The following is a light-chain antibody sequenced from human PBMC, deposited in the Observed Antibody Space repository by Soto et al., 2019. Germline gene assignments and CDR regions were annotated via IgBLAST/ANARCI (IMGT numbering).Light chain of an antibody. Sequence: QSVLTEPRPVSGSPGQSVTISCTGTSRDVGGYNYVSWYQQHPGKAPKLMIYDVSKRPSGVPDRFSGSKSGNTASLTISGLQAEDEADYYCCSYAGSYTVVFGGGTKLTVL. CDR2: DVS. J-gene: IGLJ2*01. CDR1: SRDVGGYNY. CDR3: CSYAGSYTVV. V-gene: IGLV2-11*01.